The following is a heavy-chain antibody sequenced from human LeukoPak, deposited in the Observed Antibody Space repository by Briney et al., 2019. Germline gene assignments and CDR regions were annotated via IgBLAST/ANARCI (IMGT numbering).Heavy chain of an antibody. Sequence: SVKVSCKASGGIFSSYAISWVRQAPGQGLEWMGGIIPIFGTVNYAQKVQGRVTITADESTSTAYMELSSLRSEDTAVYYCARGAAAGTSAVWFDPWGQGTLVTVSS. D-gene: IGHD6-13*01. V-gene: IGHV1-69*13. J-gene: IGHJ5*02. CDR3: ARGAAAGTSAVWFDP. CDR2: IIPIFGTV. CDR1: GGIFSSYA.